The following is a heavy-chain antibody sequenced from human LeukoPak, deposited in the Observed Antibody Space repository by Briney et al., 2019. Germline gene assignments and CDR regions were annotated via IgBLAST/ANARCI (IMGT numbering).Heavy chain of an antibody. D-gene: IGHD1-26*01. CDR3: ARDRGGRYSAIDY. CDR1: GFTFSSYS. Sequence: GGSLRLSCAASGFTFSSYSMNWVRQAPGKGLEWVSFISSSSSTIYYADSVKGRFTISRDNAKNSLYLQMNSLRAEDTAVYYCARDRGGRYSAIDYWIQGILVNVS. CDR2: ISSSSSTI. J-gene: IGHJ4*02. V-gene: IGHV3-48*04.